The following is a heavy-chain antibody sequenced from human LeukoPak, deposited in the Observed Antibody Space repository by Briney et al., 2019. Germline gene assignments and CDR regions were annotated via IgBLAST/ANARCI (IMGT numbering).Heavy chain of an antibody. V-gene: IGHV3-72*01. Sequence: GGSLRLSCAASGFIFSDRYMDWVRQAPGKGLEWVGRTRNKADSYITEYAASVKGRFTISGDNSKNSLYLQMNSLKTEDTAVYYCVRDLDSGDGFDYWGQGTLVTVSS. CDR3: VRDLDSGDGFDY. J-gene: IGHJ4*02. D-gene: IGHD4-17*01. CDR1: GFIFSDRY. CDR2: TRNKADSYIT.